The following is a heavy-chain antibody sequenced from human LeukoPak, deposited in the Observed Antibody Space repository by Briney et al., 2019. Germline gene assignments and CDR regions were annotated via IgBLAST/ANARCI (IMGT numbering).Heavy chain of an antibody. V-gene: IGHV4-59*01. CDR2: IYYSGST. CDR1: GGSISSYY. D-gene: IGHD6-19*01. CDR3: ARDSAVAGYLDY. J-gene: IGHJ4*02. Sequence: SETLSLTCTVSGGSISSYYWSWIRQPPGKGLEWIGYIYYSGSTKYNPSLKSRVTISVDTSKNQFSLKLSSVTTADTAVYYCARDSAVAGYLDYWGQGTLVTVSS.